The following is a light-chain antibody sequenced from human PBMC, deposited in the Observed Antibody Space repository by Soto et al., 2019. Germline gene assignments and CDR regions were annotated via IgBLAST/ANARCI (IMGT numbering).Light chain of an antibody. CDR2: AAS. CDR3: QQRYSTPPT. J-gene: IGKJ4*02. V-gene: IGKV1-39*01. CDR1: QSISSY. Sequence: DIQMTQSPSSLSASVGDRVTITCRACQSISSYLNWYQQKPGQAPKLLRYAASSLQSAVPSRFTGSGSCTEFTLTSSRLPPEDFSAYDCQQRYSTPPTFGGGTKVEIK.